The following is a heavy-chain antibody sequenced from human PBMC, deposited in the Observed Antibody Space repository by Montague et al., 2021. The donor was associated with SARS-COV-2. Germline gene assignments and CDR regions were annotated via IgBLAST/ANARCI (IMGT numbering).Heavy chain of an antibody. J-gene: IGHJ4*02. V-gene: IGHV2-5*02. D-gene: IGHD6-13*01. CDR1: GFSLSTSGVC. CDR3: AHGRGVGIAGTSRRY. Sequence: PALVKPTQTLTLTCTFSGFSLSTSGVCVGWIRQPPGKALEWLALIYWDDDKRYSTSLKSRLIITKDTSKNQVVLTMTNMDPVDTATYYCAHGRGVGIAGTSRRYWGQGTLITV. CDR2: IYWDDDK.